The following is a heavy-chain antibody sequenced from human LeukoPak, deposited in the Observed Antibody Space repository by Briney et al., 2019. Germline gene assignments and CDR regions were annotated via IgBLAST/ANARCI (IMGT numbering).Heavy chain of an antibody. D-gene: IGHD6-19*01. V-gene: IGHV3-48*03. Sequence: GGSLRLSCAASGFTFSSYEMNWIRQAPGKGLKWVSYISSSGSTIYYADSVKGRFAISRDNAKNSLYLQMNSLIAEDTAVYYCARQVAGLDYWGQGTLVTVSS. CDR3: ARQVAGLDY. CDR2: ISSSGSTI. CDR1: GFTFSSYE. J-gene: IGHJ4*02.